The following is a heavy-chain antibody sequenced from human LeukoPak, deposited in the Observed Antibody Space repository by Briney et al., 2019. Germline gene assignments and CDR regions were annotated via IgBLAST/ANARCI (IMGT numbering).Heavy chain of an antibody. CDR1: GGTFSSYA. CDR2: IIPIFGTA. CDR3: ARASNNCSSTSCYTADYYYYYMDV. V-gene: IGHV1-69*13. Sequence: SVKVSCKASGGTFSSYAISWVRQAPGQGLEWMGGIIPIFGTANYAQKFQGRVTITADESTSTAYMELRSLRSDDTAVYYCARASNNCSSTSCYTADYYYYYMDVWGKGTTVTVSS. D-gene: IGHD2-2*02. J-gene: IGHJ6*03.